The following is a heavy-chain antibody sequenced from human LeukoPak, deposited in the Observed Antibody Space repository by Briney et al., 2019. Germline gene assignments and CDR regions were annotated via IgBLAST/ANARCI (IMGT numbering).Heavy chain of an antibody. Sequence: GGSLRLSCAASGFTFSSYSMNWVRQAPGKGLEWVSSISSSSSYIYYADSVKGRFTISRDNAKNSLYLQMNSLRAEDTAVYYCARRRIVGAPHFDYWGQGTLVTVSS. D-gene: IGHD1-26*01. CDR1: GFTFSSYS. V-gene: IGHV3-21*01. CDR2: ISSSSSYI. J-gene: IGHJ4*02. CDR3: ARRRIVGAPHFDY.